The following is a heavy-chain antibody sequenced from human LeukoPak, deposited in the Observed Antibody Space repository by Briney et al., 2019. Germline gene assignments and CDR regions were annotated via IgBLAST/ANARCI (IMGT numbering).Heavy chain of an antibody. CDR1: GFTFSSYA. Sequence: TGGSLRLSCAASGFTFSSYAMHWVRQAPGKGLEWVAVISYDGSNKYYADSVKGRFTISRDNSKNTLYLQMNSLRAEDTAVYYCARDFTCCDSSGYRRWYFDLWGRGTLVTVSS. CDR2: ISYDGSNK. J-gene: IGHJ2*01. CDR3: ARDFTCCDSSGYRRWYFDL. D-gene: IGHD3-22*01. V-gene: IGHV3-30-3*01.